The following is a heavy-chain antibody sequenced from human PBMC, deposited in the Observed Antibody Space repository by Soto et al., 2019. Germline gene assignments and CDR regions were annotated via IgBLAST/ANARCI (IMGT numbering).Heavy chain of an antibody. J-gene: IGHJ4*02. V-gene: IGHV4-30-4*01. CDR2: SSSSGTT. CDR3: ARTHDYSSYVLDF. D-gene: IGHD4-4*01. Sequence: QVQLQEAGPGVVKPSQTLSLTCTVSGDSISSVDSSWGWIRQPPGKGLAWIGYSSSSGTTSYDPALKSRVLFSVDTSKKKFSRKLTSVTAADPAVYLCARTHDYSSYVLDFWGQGTLVTVSS. CDR1: GDSISSVDSS.